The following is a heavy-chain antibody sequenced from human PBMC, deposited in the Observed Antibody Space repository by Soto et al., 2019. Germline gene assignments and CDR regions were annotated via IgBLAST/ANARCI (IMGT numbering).Heavy chain of an antibody. CDR1: GFTFSSYA. CDR2: ISGSGGST. CDR3: AKGRGYYDSSGYYSAGAFDI. J-gene: IGHJ3*02. V-gene: IGHV3-23*01. Sequence: GGSLRLACAASGFTFSSYAMSWVRQAPGKGLEWVSAISGSGGSTYYADSVKGRFTISRDNSKNTLYLQMNSLRAEDTAVYYCAKGRGYYDSSGYYSAGAFDIWGQGTMVTVSS. D-gene: IGHD3-22*01.